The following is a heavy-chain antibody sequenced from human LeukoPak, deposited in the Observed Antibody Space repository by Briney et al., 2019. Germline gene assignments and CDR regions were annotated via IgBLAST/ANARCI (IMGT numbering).Heavy chain of an antibody. J-gene: IGHJ4*02. CDR3: AREDYYDSGSNDY. V-gene: IGHV1-8*03. CDR2: MNPNSGIA. D-gene: IGHD3-22*01. Sequence: ASVKVSCKASGYTFTSYDINWVRQATGQGLEWMGWMNPNSGIAGYAQKFQGRVTISRNTSISTAYMELSSLRSEDTAVYYCAREDYYDSGSNDYWGQGTLVTVSS. CDR1: GYTFTSYD.